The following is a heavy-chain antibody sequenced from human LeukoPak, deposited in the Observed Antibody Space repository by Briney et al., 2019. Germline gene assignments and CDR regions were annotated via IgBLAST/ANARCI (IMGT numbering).Heavy chain of an antibody. V-gene: IGHV4-61*02. CDR3: ARESPITETA. J-gene: IGHJ5*02. Sequence: SETLSLTCTVAGASISSGSYYWSWIRQPAGKGLEWIGRIYTRGNTNYNPSLESRVTILLDRSKNQLPLRLNSVTAADTAVYYCARESPITETAWGQGTLVTVSS. D-gene: IGHD1-14*01. CDR2: IYTRGNT. CDR1: GASISSGSYY.